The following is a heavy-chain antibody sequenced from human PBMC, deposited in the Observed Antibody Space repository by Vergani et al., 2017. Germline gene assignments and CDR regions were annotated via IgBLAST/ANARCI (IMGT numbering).Heavy chain of an antibody. CDR2: ISPSGDIT. CDR3: AHRSGIAAAGNRYYYYGMDV. J-gene: IGHJ6*02. Sequence: EVQLLESGGGLQQPGGSLRLSCAASGLTFSSYAMSWVRQAPGKGLEWVSAISPSGDITYSADSVKGRFTISRDNSKNTLYLQMNSLRAEDTAIYYCAHRSGIAAAGNRYYYYGMDVWGQGTTVTVSS. V-gene: IGHV3-23*01. CDR1: GLTFSSYA. D-gene: IGHD6-13*01.